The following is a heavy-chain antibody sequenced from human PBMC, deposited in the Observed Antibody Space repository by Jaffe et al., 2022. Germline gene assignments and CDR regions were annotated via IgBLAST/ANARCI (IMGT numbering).Heavy chain of an antibody. V-gene: IGHV3-49*04. CDR2: IRSKAYGGTT. CDR1: GFTFGDYV. J-gene: IGHJ4*02. Sequence: EVQLVESGGGLVQPGRSLRLSCTGSGFTFGDYVINWVRQAPGKGLEWVGFIRSKAYGGTTEYGASLKGRFTISRDDSKSIAYLQMNSLKTEDTAVYYCTRGYYYGPLWGQGTLVTVSS. CDR3: TRGYYYGPL. D-gene: IGHD3-10*01.